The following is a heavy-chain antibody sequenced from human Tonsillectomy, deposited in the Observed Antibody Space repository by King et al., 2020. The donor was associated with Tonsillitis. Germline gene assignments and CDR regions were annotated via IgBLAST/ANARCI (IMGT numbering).Heavy chain of an antibody. Sequence: QVQLVESGGGVVQPGRSLRLSCAASGFTFSTYAMHWVRPAPGKGLEWVAVISYDGTNKYYADSVKGRFTISRENSKNTLYLQMNSLRPEDTAVYYCARDGYSTTWYYFDCWGQGSLVTVSS. CDR1: GFTFSTYA. V-gene: IGHV3-30-3*01. D-gene: IGHD6-13*01. J-gene: IGHJ4*02. CDR2: ISYDGTNK. CDR3: ARDGYSTTWYYFDC.